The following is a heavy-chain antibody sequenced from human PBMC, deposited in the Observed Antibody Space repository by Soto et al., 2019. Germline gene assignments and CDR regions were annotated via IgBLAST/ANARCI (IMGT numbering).Heavy chain of an antibody. D-gene: IGHD4-17*01. V-gene: IGHV4-39*01. CDR1: GGSVTNSSYY. Sequence: PSETLSLTCTVSGGSVTNSSYYLGWSLQSPGKGLEWIGSVYYRGRSYSKSSVKSRVTISVDASKNRFSLSLNSVTASDTAVYFCVSQRTTVPTQAYFDYWGPGALVTVSS. J-gene: IGHJ4*02. CDR2: VYYRGRS. CDR3: VSQRTTVPTQAYFDY.